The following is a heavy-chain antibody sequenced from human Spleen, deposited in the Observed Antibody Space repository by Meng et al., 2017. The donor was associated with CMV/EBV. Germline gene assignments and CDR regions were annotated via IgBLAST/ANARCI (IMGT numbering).Heavy chain of an antibody. CDR3: ARAVYYYGSGSYLPLYYYYGMDV. CDR2: INHSGST. V-gene: IGHV4-39*07. Sequence: SETLSLTCTVSRGSISSSSHYWGWVRQAPGKGLEWIGEINHSGSTNYNPSLKSRVTISVDTSKNQFSLKLSSVTAADTAVYYCARAVYYYGSGSYLPLYYYYGMDVWGQGTTVTVSS. D-gene: IGHD3-10*01. CDR1: RGSISSSSHY. J-gene: IGHJ6*02.